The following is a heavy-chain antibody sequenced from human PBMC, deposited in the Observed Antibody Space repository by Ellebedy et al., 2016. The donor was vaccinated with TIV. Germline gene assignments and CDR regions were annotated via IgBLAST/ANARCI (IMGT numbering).Heavy chain of an antibody. CDR1: GYTFTSYG. CDR2: ISVYNGNT. CDR3: ARHHDNSWSHLADY. V-gene: IGHV1-18*01. J-gene: IGHJ4*02. D-gene: IGHD4-11*01. Sequence: AASVKVSCKASGYTFTSYGISWVRQAPGQGLEWMGWISVYNGNTNYAQKLQGRVTMTTDTSTSTAYMELRSLRSDDTAMYYCARHHDNSWSHLADYWGQGTLVTVSS.